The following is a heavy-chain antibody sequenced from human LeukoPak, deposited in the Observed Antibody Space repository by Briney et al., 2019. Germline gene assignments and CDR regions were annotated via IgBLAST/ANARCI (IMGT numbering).Heavy chain of an antibody. Sequence: GGSLRLSCAVSGFTLSNYGMSWVRQAPGKGLEWVAGISGSGGSTNYADSVKGRFTNSRDNPKNTLYLQMHSMRAEDTAVYFCAKRGVVIRVILVGFHKEPYYFVSWGQGALVIVSS. CDR3: AKRGVVIRVILVGFHKEPYYFVS. CDR1: GFTLSNYG. CDR2: ISGSGGST. J-gene: IGHJ4*02. V-gene: IGHV3-23*01. D-gene: IGHD3-22*01.